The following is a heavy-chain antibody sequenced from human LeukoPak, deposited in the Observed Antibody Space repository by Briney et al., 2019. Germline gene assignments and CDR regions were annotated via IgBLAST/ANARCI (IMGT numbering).Heavy chain of an antibody. Sequence: GSSVKVSCKASGGTFSSYAISWVRQAPGQGLEWMGRIIPILGIANYAQKFQGRVTITADKSTSTAYMELSSLRSEDTAVYYCAREGGSSCEPNWAGEAGGQRLCYWYFDLWGRGTLVTVSS. CDR3: AREGGSSCEPNWAGEAGGQRLCYWYFDL. D-gene: IGHD6-13*01. CDR1: GGTFSSYA. CDR2: IIPILGIA. J-gene: IGHJ2*01. V-gene: IGHV1-69*04.